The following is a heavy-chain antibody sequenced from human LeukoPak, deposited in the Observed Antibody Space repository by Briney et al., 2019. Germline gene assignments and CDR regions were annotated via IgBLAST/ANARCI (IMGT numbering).Heavy chain of an antibody. CDR3: ARNNYDYVWGSYRYIWFDP. CDR1: GGSISSSSYY. J-gene: IGHJ5*02. D-gene: IGHD3-16*02. Sequence: PSETLSLTCTVSGGSISSSSYYWGWIRQPPGKGLEWIGSIYYSGSTYYNPSLKSRVTISVDTSKNQFSLKPSSVTAADTAVYYCARNNYDYVWGSYRYIWFDPWGQGTLVTVSS. V-gene: IGHV4-39*01. CDR2: IYYSGST.